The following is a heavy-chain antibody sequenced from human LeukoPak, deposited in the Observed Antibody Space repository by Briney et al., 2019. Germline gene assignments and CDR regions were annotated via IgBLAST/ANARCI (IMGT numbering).Heavy chain of an antibody. CDR3: AKVTVTTDFDY. V-gene: IGHV3-7*03. J-gene: IGHJ4*02. D-gene: IGHD4-11*01. Sequence: GGSLRLSCTGSGFTFSSHWMSWVRQAPGRGLEWVANIKEDGSETYYLDSVKGRFTISRDNAKNSLYLQMNSLRAEDTAVYYCAKVTVTTDFDYWGQGTLVTVSS. CDR1: GFTFSSHW. CDR2: IKEDGSET.